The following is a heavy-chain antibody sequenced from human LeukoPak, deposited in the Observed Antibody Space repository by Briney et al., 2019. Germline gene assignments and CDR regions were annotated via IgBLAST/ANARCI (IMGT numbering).Heavy chain of an antibody. Sequence: PGGSLRLSCSASGFTFSGYAMHWVRQAPGKGLEYVSTISSNGGSTNYADSVKGRFTISRDNSKNTLYLQMSSLRAEDTAVYYCTDLWSPLFDIWGQGTTVTVSS. CDR1: GFTFSGYA. CDR2: ISSNGGST. V-gene: IGHV3-64D*09. D-gene: IGHD3-3*01. J-gene: IGHJ3*02. CDR3: TDLWSPLFDI.